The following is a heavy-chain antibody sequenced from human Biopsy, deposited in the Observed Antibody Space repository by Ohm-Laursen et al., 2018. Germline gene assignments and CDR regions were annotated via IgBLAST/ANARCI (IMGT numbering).Heavy chain of an antibody. CDR2: ISNIGST. V-gene: IGHV4-61*01. D-gene: IGHD6-19*01. J-gene: IGHJ4*02. Sequence: TLSLTCSVSGASVTSGSYYWSWIRQPPGKGLEWLGYISNIGSTNYNPSLKSRVTISVDTSKNHFSLKLTSVTAADTAVYYCARESALAGDFDSWSQGTLVTVSS. CDR1: GASVTSGSYY. CDR3: ARESALAGDFDS.